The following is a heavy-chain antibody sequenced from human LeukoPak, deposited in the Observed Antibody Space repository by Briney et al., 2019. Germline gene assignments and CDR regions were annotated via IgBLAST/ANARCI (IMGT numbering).Heavy chain of an antibody. CDR2: IDHSGST. Sequence: SETLSLTCAVYGGSFSGYYWNWIRQSPGKGLEWIGEIDHSGSTNYNPSLKSRVTLSVDTFKSQLSLKLSSVTAADTAVYYCARRYSSGWYYFDYWGQGTLDTVSS. D-gene: IGHD6-19*01. V-gene: IGHV4-34*01. CDR1: GGSFSGYY. CDR3: ARRYSSGWYYFDY. J-gene: IGHJ4*02.